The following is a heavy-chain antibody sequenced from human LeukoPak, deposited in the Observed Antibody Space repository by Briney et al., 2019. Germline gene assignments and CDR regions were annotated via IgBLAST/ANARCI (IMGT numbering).Heavy chain of an antibody. Sequence: SETLSLTCAVSGGSISSGGYSWSWIRQPPGKGLEWIGYIYHSGSTYYNPSLKSRVTISVDKSKNQFSLKLSSVTAADTAVYYCARGIPTFSWGQGTLVTVSS. CDR1: GGSISSGGYS. D-gene: IGHD3-16*01. V-gene: IGHV4-30-2*01. J-gene: IGHJ4*02. CDR3: ARGIPTFS. CDR2: IYHSGST.